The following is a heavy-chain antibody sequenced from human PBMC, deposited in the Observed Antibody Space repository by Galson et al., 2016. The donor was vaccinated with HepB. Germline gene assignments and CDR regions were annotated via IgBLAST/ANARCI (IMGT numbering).Heavy chain of an antibody. D-gene: IGHD4-23*01. CDR3: AKDLLRWSFDY. V-gene: IGHV3-23*01. CDR2: ISATGGSA. J-gene: IGHJ4*02. Sequence: SLRLSCAASGFTFKSYAMNWVRQAPGKGLEWVSAISATGGSAYYADSVKGRFTISRDNSKNTLYLQMNSLRVEDTAVYYCAKDLLRWSFDYWGQGTLVTVSS. CDR1: GFTFKSYA.